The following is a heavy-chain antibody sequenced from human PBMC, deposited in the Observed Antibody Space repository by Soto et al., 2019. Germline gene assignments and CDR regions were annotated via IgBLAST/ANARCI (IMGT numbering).Heavy chain of an antibody. D-gene: IGHD3-10*01. CDR1: GGSISSGGYS. Sequence: SETLSLTCAVSGGSISSGGYSWSWIRQPPGKGLEWIGYIYHSGSTYYNPSLKSRVTISVDRSKNQFSLKLSSVTAADTAVYYCARGGGSGSYYNVPAYYYYYGMDVWGQGTTVTGSS. CDR3: ARGGGSGSYYNVPAYYYYYGMDV. CDR2: IYHSGST. J-gene: IGHJ6*02. V-gene: IGHV4-30-2*01.